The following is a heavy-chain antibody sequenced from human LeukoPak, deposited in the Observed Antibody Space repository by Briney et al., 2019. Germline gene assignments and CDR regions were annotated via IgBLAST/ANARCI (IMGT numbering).Heavy chain of an antibody. J-gene: IGHJ1*01. CDR2: ISYDGSNK. CDR1: GFTFSSHG. Sequence: GGSLRLSCAASGFTFSSHGMHWVRQAPGKGLERVAVISYDGSNKYYADSVKGRFTISRDNSKNTLYLQMNSLRAEDTAVYYCAKDDTVFSFQHWGQGTLVTVSS. V-gene: IGHV3-30*18. D-gene: IGHD4-17*01. CDR3: AKDDTVFSFQH.